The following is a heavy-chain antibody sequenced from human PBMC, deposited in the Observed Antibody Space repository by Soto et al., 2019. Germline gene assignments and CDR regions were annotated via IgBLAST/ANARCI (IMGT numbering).Heavy chain of an antibody. D-gene: IGHD5-12*01. CDR3: ARRGRGYSGYDLSNFDY. J-gene: IGHJ4*02. Sequence: SETLSLTCTVSGGSISSYYWSWIRQPPGKGLEWIGYIYYSGSTNYNPSLKSRVTISVDTSKNQFSLKLSSVTAADTAVYYCARRGRGYSGYDLSNFDYWGQGTLVTVSS. CDR2: IYYSGST. CDR1: GGSISSYY. V-gene: IGHV4-59*08.